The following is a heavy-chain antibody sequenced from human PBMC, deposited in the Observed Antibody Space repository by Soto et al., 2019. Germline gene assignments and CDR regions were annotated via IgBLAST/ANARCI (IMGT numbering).Heavy chain of an antibody. CDR1: GLTVSRTQ. CDR3: VSARDPHYRSSTPFEK. Sequence: LVVSLRLSWAVSGLTVSRTQMSWVRQAPGKGLQWVSVIYSAGSTYYANAVKGRFTISRDISENKIFLELNGLTVDDTVVYYCVSARDPHYRSSTPFEKWGPG. D-gene: IGHD6-6*01. J-gene: IGHJ4*01. CDR2: IYSAGST. V-gene: IGHV3-53*01.